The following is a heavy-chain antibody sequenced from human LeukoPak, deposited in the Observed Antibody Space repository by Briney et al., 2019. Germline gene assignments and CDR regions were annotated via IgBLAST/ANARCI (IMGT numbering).Heavy chain of an antibody. J-gene: IGHJ6*02. V-gene: IGHV4-34*01. Sequence: SATLSLTCAVYGGSFSGYYWSWIRQPPGKGLEWIGEINHSGSTNYNPSLKSRVTISVDTSKNQFSLKLSSVTAADTAVYYCARTYSGSGMDVWGQGTTVIVSS. CDR1: GGSFSGYY. CDR3: ARTYSGSGMDV. CDR2: INHSGST. D-gene: IGHD1-26*01.